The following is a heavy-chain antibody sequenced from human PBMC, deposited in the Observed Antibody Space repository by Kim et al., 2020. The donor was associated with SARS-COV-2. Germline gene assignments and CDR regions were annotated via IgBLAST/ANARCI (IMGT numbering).Heavy chain of an antibody. V-gene: IGHV3-9*01. CDR1: GFTFDDYG. CDR3: AKEILSRFSSLPLAGGDFDC. CDR2: ISWNSGKI. Sequence: GGSLRLSCAASGFTFDDYGMHWVRPAPGKGLEWVSSISWNSGKIQYADSVKGRFTISRDNAKNSLYLQMNSLIIEDTAFYYCAKEILSRFSSLPLAGGDFDCWGQGALVIVSS. J-gene: IGHJ4*02. D-gene: IGHD6-19*01.